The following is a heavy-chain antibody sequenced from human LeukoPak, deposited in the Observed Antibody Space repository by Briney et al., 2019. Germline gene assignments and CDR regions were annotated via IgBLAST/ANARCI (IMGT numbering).Heavy chain of an antibody. CDR1: GYTFTCYY. CDR2: INPNSGGT. D-gene: IGHD1-26*01. J-gene: IGHJ4*02. CDR3: ARDLRWELLGFDY. V-gene: IGHV1-2*02. Sequence: GASVKVSCKASGYTFTCYYMHWVRQAPGQGLEGMGWINPNSGGTNYAQKFQGRVTMTRDTSISTAHMELSRLRSDDTAVYYCARDLRWELLGFDYWGQGTLVTVSS.